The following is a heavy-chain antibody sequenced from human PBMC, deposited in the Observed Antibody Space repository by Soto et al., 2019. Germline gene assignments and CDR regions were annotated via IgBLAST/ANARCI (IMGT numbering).Heavy chain of an antibody. V-gene: IGHV4-34*01. CDR2: INHSGST. CDR3: ARGRGAGTSAVDYFDY. J-gene: IGHJ4*02. D-gene: IGHD6-13*01. Sequence: SETLSLTCAVYGGSFSGYYWSWIRQPPGKGLEWIGEINHSGSTNYNPSLKSRVTISVDTSKNQFSLKLSSVTAADTAVYYCARGRGAGTSAVDYFDYWGQGTLVTVSS. CDR1: GGSFSGYY.